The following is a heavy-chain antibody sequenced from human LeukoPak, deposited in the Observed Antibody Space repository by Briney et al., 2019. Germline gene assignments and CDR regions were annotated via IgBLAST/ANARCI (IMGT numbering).Heavy chain of an antibody. Sequence: PGGSLRLSCAASGFTFSSYAMSWVRQAPGKGLEWVSAISGSGGSTYYADSVKGRFTISRDNSKNTLYLQMNSLRAEDTAVYYCATYCSSATCQEGFDYWGQGTLVTVSS. CDR3: ATYCSSATCQEGFDY. CDR1: GFTFSSYA. V-gene: IGHV3-23*01. CDR2: ISGSGGST. D-gene: IGHD2-2*01. J-gene: IGHJ4*02.